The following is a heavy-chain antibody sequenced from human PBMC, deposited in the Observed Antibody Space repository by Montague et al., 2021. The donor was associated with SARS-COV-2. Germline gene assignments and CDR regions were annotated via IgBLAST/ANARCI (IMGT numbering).Heavy chain of an antibody. J-gene: IGHJ4*02. CDR2: ISDSGST. V-gene: IGHV4-59*08. D-gene: IGHD2-15*01. CDR1: GCSISSFY. Sequence: SETLSLTCTVSGCSISSFYWSWFRQPPGKGLEWYGYISDSGSTNYNPSLTSRVTMSVDTSKNQFSLKVNSVTAADTAVYYCARHYSATLPAVYWGQGTLVTVSS. CDR3: ARHYSATLPAVY.